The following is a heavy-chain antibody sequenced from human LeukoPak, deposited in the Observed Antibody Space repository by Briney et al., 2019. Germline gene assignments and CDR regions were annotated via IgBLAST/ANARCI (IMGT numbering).Heavy chain of an antibody. D-gene: IGHD3-22*01. CDR1: GGSIRSYY. V-gene: IGHV4-59*01. Sequence: SETLSLTCTVSGGSIRSYYWTWIRQPPGMGLEWIGYIYYFGSTNYNPSLKSRVTMSVDTSKNQFSLKLSSVTAADTAVYFCARAPGSYDSSGYLYWYFDLWGRGTLVTVSS. CDR2: IYYFGST. CDR3: ARAPGSYDSSGYLYWYFDL. J-gene: IGHJ2*01.